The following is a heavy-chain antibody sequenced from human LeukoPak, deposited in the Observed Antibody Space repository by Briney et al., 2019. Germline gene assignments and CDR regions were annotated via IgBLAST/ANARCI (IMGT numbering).Heavy chain of an antibody. J-gene: IGHJ6*03. CDR3: ARAHVGYYYYYMDV. Sequence: SVKVSCKASGGTFSSYAISWVRQATGQGLEWMGGIIPIFGTANYAQKFQGRVTITTDESTSTAYMELSSLRSGDTAVYYCARAHVGYYYYYMDVWGKGTTVTVSS. D-gene: IGHD1-26*01. V-gene: IGHV1-69*05. CDR1: GGTFSSYA. CDR2: IIPIFGTA.